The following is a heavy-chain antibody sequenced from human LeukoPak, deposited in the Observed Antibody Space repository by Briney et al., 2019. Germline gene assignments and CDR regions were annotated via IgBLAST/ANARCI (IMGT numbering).Heavy chain of an antibody. J-gene: IGHJ4*02. D-gene: IGHD5-12*01. CDR2: ISSSSNTI. CDR1: GFTFSTYS. V-gene: IGHV3-48*02. CDR3: ARDILTKQAYSGYDN. Sequence: GGSLRLSCAASGFTFSTYSMNWVRQAPGKGLEWVSYISSSSNTIYYADSVKGRFTISRDNAKNSLYLQMNSLRDEDTAVYYCARDILTKQAYSGYDNWGQGTLVTVSS.